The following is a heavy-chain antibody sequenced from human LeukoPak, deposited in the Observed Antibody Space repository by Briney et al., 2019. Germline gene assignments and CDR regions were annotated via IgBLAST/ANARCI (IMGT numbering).Heavy chain of an antibody. J-gene: IGHJ4*02. CDR2: ISAYNGNT. V-gene: IGHV1-18*01. D-gene: IGHD2-2*01. Sequence: ASVKVSCKASGYTFTSYGISWVRQAPGQGLEWMGWISAYNGNTNYAQKLQGRVTMTRDTSISTAYMELSRLRSDDTAVYYCARTPLGVPAEFDHWGQGTLVTVSS. CDR1: GYTFTSYG. CDR3: ARTPLGVPAEFDH.